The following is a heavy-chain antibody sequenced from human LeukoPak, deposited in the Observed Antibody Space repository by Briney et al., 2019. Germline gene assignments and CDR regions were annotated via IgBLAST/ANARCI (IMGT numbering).Heavy chain of an antibody. Sequence: GGSLRLSCAASGFTFSSYGMHWVRQAPGKGLEWVAVISYDGSNKYYADSVKGRFAISRDNSKNTLYLQMNSLRAEDTAVYYCAKEGYYYDSSGYNYYYGMDVWGQGTTVTVSS. V-gene: IGHV3-30*18. CDR2: ISYDGSNK. CDR3: AKEGYYYDSSGYNYYYGMDV. D-gene: IGHD3-22*01. CDR1: GFTFSSYG. J-gene: IGHJ6*02.